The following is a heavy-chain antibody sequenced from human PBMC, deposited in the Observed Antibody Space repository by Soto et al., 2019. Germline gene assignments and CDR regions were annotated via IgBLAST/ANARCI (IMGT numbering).Heavy chain of an antibody. CDR1: GFTFSSYA. J-gene: IGHJ5*02. Sequence: PGGSLRLSCAASGFTFSSYAMSWVRQAPGKGLEWVSAISGSGGSTYYADSVKGRFTISRDNSKNTLYLQMNSLRAEDTAVYYCAKASSITGTRVARTRNWFDPWGQGTLVTVSS. D-gene: IGHD1-20*01. CDR3: AKASSITGTRVARTRNWFDP. CDR2: ISGSGGST. V-gene: IGHV3-23*01.